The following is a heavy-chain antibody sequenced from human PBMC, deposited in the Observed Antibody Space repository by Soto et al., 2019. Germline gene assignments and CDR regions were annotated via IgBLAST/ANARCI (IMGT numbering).Heavy chain of an antibody. CDR1: GGSISSYY. CDR2: IYYSGST. CDR3: ARDRLTSGNDY. D-gene: IGHD2-8*01. J-gene: IGHJ4*02. Sequence: SETLSLTCTVSGGSISSYYWSWIRQPPGKGLEWIGYIYYSGSTNYNPSLKSRVTISVDTSKNQFSLKLSSVTAADTAVYYCARDRLTSGNDYWGQGTLVTVSS. V-gene: IGHV4-59*01.